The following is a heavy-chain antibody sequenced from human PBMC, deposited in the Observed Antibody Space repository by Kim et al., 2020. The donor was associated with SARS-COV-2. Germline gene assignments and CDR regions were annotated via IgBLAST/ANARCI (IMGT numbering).Heavy chain of an antibody. V-gene: IGHV4-34*01. D-gene: IGHD3-10*01. J-gene: IGHJ5*02. CDR3: ARYYGSGTFNWFDP. Sequence: NPSLKGRVTISVDTSKNQFSLKLSSVTAADAAMYYCARYYGSGTFNWFDPWGQGTLVTVSS.